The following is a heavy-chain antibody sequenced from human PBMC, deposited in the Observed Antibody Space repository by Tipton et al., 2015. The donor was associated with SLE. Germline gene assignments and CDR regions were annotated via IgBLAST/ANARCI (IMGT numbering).Heavy chain of an antibody. D-gene: IGHD4-11*01. Sequence: SLRLSCAASGFTFSSYSMNWVRQAPGKGLECVSSISSSSSYIYYADSVKGRFTISRDNARNSLYLQMNSLRAEDTAVYYCTRTVTMNFYGMDVWGQGTTVTVSS. CDR1: GFTFSSYS. CDR2: ISSSSSYI. CDR3: TRTVTMNFYGMDV. V-gene: IGHV3-21*04. J-gene: IGHJ6*02.